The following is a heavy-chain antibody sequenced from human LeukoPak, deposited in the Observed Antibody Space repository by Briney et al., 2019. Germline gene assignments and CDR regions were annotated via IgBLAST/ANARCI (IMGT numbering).Heavy chain of an antibody. Sequence: GGSLRLSCAASGFTVSSNYMSWVRQAPGKGPEWVSVIYSGGSTYYADSVKGRFTISRDNSKNTLYLQMNSLRAEDTAVYYCARAGNYYDSSGYSHWGQGTLVTVSS. CDR2: IYSGGST. CDR1: GFTVSSNY. V-gene: IGHV3-66*02. J-gene: IGHJ4*02. D-gene: IGHD3-22*01. CDR3: ARAGNYYDSSGYSH.